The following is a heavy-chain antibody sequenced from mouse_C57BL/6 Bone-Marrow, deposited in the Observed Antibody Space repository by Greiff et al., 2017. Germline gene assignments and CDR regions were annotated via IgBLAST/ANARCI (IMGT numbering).Heavy chain of an antibody. V-gene: IGHV3-6*01. CDR1: GYSITSGYY. J-gene: IGHJ4*01. CDR2: ISYDGSN. Sequence: EVQLQESGPGLVKPSQSLSLTCSVTGYSITSGYYWNWIRQFPGNKLEWMGYISYDGSNNYNPSLKNRISITRDTSKNQFFLKLNSVTTEDTATYYCARGYYYGSSYVVYYAMDYWGQGTSVTVSS. D-gene: IGHD1-1*01. CDR3: ARGYYYGSSYVVYYAMDY.